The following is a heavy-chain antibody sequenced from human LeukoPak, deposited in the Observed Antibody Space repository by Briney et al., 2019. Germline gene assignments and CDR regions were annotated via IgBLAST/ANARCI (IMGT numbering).Heavy chain of an antibody. CDR2: INPNSGGT. J-gene: IGHJ4*02. Sequence: GASVKVSCKASGYTFTGYYMHWVRQAPGQGLEWMGWINPNSGGTNYAQKFQGWVTMTRDTSISTAYMELSRLRSDDTAVYYSARWDSSSWPRFSYFDYWGQGTLVTVSS. V-gene: IGHV1-2*04. CDR1: GYTFTGYY. D-gene: IGHD6-13*01. CDR3: ARWDSSSWPRFSYFDY.